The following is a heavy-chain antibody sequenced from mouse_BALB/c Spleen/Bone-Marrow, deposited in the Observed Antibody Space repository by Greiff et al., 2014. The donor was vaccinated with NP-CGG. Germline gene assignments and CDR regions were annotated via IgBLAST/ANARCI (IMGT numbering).Heavy chain of an antibody. J-gene: IGHJ3*01. V-gene: IGHV1-77*01. CDR2: IYPGTGST. CDR3: ARRKNVWFAY. Sequence: VQLQQSEPELVKPGASVKMSCKASGYTFTDYIISWVKQRVGQGLEWIGEIYPGTGSTYYNEKFKGKATLTADKSSNIAYMQLSSLTSEDSAVYFCARRKNVWFAYWGQGTLVTVSA. CDR1: GYTFTDYI.